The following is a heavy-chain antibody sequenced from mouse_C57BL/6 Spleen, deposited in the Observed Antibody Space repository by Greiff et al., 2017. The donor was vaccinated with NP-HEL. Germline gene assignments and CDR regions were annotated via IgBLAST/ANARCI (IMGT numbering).Heavy chain of an antibody. Sequence: VQLQQSGPELVKPGASVKIPCKASGYTFTDYNMDWVKQSHGKSLEWIGDITPNNGGTIYNQKFKGKATLTVDKSSSTAYMELRSLTSEDTAVYYCARRYPPDYSNYWYFDVWGTGTTVTVSS. CDR2: ITPNNGGT. CDR1: GYTFTDYN. CDR3: ARRYPPDYSNYWYFDV. V-gene: IGHV1-18*01. J-gene: IGHJ1*03. D-gene: IGHD2-5*01.